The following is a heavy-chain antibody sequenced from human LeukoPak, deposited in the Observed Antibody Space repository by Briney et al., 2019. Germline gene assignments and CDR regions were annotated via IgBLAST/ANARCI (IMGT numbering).Heavy chain of an antibody. CDR1: GFTFSSYA. D-gene: IGHD3-16*01. J-gene: IGHJ5*02. Sequence: PGGSLRLSCAASGFTFSSYAMHWVRQAPGKGLEWVAVISYDGSNKYYADSVKGRFTISRDNSKNTLYLQMNSLRAEDTAVYYCARGNGGGNWFDPWGQGTLVTVSS. CDR2: ISYDGSNK. CDR3: ARGNGGGNWFDP. V-gene: IGHV3-30-3*01.